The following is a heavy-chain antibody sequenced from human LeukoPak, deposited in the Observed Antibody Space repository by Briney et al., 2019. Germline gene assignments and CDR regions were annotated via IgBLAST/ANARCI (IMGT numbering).Heavy chain of an antibody. CDR3: ARESGYSYGLAGFFDY. CDR2: IYSDGRI. D-gene: IGHD5-18*01. CDR1: GFTVSSNY. J-gene: IGHJ4*02. V-gene: IGHV3-53*01. Sequence: GGSVRLSCGASGFTVSSNYMSWVRQAPGKGLEWVSVIYSDGRIHYADSVKGRFTISRDDSKNTLYLQMNSLRAEDTAVYYCARESGYSYGLAGFFDYWGQGTLVTVSS.